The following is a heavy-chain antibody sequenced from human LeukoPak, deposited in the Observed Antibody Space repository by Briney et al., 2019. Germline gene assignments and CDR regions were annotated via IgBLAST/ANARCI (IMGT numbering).Heavy chain of an antibody. CDR3: AGDQNIAVAGTGSAFDI. CDR1: GFTVSSNY. CDR2: IYSGGST. Sequence: GGSLRLSCAASGFTVSSNYMSWVRQAPGKGLECVSVIYSGGSTYYADSVKGRFTISRDNSKNTLYLQMNSLRAEDTAVYYCAGDQNIAVAGTGSAFDIWGQGTMVTVSS. J-gene: IGHJ3*02. D-gene: IGHD6-19*01. V-gene: IGHV3-66*01.